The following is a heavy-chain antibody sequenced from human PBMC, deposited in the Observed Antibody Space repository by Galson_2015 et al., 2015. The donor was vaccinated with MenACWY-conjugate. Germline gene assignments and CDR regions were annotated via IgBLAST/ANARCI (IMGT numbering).Heavy chain of an antibody. V-gene: IGHV5-51*01. CDR2: ICPGDSDT. J-gene: IGHJ2*01. Sequence: QSGAEVKKPGESLKISCKGSGYSFTDYWIGWVRQMPGKGLEWMGIICPGDSDTKYSPAFQGQVTISADKSISTAYLQWSSLKASDTAMYYCARQWGGLWAGGYFDLWGRGTLVTVSS. D-gene: IGHD3/OR15-3a*01. CDR1: GYSFTDYW. CDR3: ARQWGGLWAGGYFDL.